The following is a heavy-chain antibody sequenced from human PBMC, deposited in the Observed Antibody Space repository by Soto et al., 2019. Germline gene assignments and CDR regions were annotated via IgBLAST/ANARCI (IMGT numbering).Heavy chain of an antibody. CDR1: GYSISSGYY. J-gene: IGHJ6*02. V-gene: IGHV4-38-2*02. Sequence: SETLSLTCAVSGYSISSGYYWGWIRQPPGKGLEWIGSIYHSGSTYYNPSLKSRVTISVDTSKNQFSLKLSSVTAADTAVYYCARDPRYQYCSSTSCYHYYYYGMDVWGQGTTVTVS. D-gene: IGHD2-2*01. CDR3: ARDPRYQYCSSTSCYHYYYYGMDV. CDR2: IYHSGST.